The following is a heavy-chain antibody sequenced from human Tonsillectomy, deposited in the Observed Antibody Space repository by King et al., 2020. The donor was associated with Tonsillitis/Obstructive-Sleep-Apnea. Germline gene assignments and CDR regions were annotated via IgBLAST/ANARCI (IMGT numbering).Heavy chain of an antibody. D-gene: IGHD1-26*01. V-gene: IGHV4-34*01. CDR2: MNHSGST. Sequence: VQLQQWGAGLLKPSETLSLTCAVYGGSFSGYYWSWIRQPPGKGLEWIGEMNHSGSTNYSPSLKSRVTISIDTSKNQFSLKLSSLTAADTAVYYGAMGEVGASTIYYYYALDVWGQGTTVTVSS. CDR1: GGSFSGYY. J-gene: IGHJ6*02. CDR3: AMGEVGASTIYYYYALDV.